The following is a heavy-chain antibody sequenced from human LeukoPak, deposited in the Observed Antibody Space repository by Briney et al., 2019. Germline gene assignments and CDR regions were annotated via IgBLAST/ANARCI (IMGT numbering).Heavy chain of an antibody. CDR1: GFTFSSYI. V-gene: IGHV3-48*02. J-gene: IGHJ4*02. D-gene: IGHD3-10*01. Sequence: GGSLRLSCAASGFTFSSYIMNWVRQAPGKGLEWVSFISSSSSTMYYADSVKGRFTISRDNAKNSLYLQMNSLRDEDTAVYYCARAILPDGSGSCYFDYWGQGTLVTVSS. CDR2: ISSSSSTM. CDR3: ARAILPDGSGSCYFDY.